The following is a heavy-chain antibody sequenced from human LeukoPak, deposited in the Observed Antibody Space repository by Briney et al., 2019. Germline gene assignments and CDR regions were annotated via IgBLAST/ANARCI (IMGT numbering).Heavy chain of an antibody. V-gene: IGHV1-2*02. CDR3: ATGGILAAGTLDY. CDR1: GYTFTGYY. J-gene: IGHJ4*02. CDR2: LNPDSGGT. Sequence: AASVKVSCKTSGYTFTGYYLHWVRQAPGQGVEWVGWLNPDSGGTNFAQSFQGRVTMTRDTSISTAYMELSRLRSDDTAVYYCATGGILAAGTLDYWGQGTLVTVSS. D-gene: IGHD6-13*01.